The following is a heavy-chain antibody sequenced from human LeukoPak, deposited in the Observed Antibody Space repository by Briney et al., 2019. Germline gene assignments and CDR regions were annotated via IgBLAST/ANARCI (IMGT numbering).Heavy chain of an antibody. J-gene: IGHJ4*02. Sequence: ASVKVSCTASGYTFTSYGISWVRQAPGQGLEWVGWTSAYNGNTNKAQKLQGRVTMTTDTSTSTAYMELRSLRSDDTAVYYCARAIVTKRRVYDSSGYYNDYWGQGTLVTVSS. CDR2: TSAYNGNT. CDR3: ARAIVTKRRVYDSSGYYNDY. V-gene: IGHV1-18*01. CDR1: GYTFTSYG. D-gene: IGHD3-22*01.